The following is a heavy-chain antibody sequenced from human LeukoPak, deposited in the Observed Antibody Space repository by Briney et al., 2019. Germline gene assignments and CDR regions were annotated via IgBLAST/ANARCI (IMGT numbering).Heavy chain of an antibody. J-gene: IGHJ4*02. Sequence: GGSLTLSCAASGFTFTSYAMGWVRQAPGQGMEWDSAISGGGGTYYAYSVKGRFTISRDSSKNTLYLQMHSLRAEDTAVYYCATSPSVTYYFDYWGQGTLVTVSS. V-gene: IGHV3-23*01. D-gene: IGHD3-10*01. CDR1: GFTFTSYA. CDR2: ISGGGGT. CDR3: ATSPSVTYYFDY.